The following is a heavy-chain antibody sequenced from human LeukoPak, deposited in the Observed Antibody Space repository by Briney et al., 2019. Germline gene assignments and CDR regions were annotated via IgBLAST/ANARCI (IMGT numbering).Heavy chain of an antibody. J-gene: IGHJ4*02. CDR2: FYPGDSDT. CDR3: GRRFFRGVLSYYFDY. Sequence: GESLKISCKASGYTFSNQWIGWGRQMPGKGLEGRGIFYPGDSDTRYSPSFQGQVTISAEKFINTAYLQWSSLKSSDTATYYCGRRFFRGVLSYYFDYWGQGTQVTVSS. V-gene: IGHV5-51*01. CDR1: GYTFSNQW. D-gene: IGHD2/OR15-2a*01.